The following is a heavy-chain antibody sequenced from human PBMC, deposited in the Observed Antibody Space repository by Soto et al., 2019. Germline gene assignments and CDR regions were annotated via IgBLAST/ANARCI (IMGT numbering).Heavy chain of an antibody. CDR3: AKAGYYYDSSGYFDY. Sequence: PGGPLRLSCAASGFSFSSSGMHWVRQAPGKGLEWVAVISYDGSNKYYADYVKGRFTISRDNSKNTLYLQMNSLRAEDTAVYYCAKAGYYYDSSGYFDYWGQGTLVTVSS. D-gene: IGHD3-22*01. J-gene: IGHJ4*02. CDR2: ISYDGSNK. CDR1: GFSFSSSG. V-gene: IGHV3-30*18.